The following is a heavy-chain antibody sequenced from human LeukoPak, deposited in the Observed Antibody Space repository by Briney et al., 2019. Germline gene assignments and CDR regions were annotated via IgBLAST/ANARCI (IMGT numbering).Heavy chain of an antibody. Sequence: GGSLRLSCAASGFTFSSYAMSWVRQAPGKGLEGVSAISGSGGSTYYADSGKGRFTISRDNSKNTLYLQMNSLRAEDTAVYYCAKEILRYFDWLSEFDYWGQGTLVTVSS. J-gene: IGHJ4*02. CDR2: ISGSGGST. D-gene: IGHD3-9*01. CDR1: GFTFSSYA. CDR3: AKEILRYFDWLSEFDY. V-gene: IGHV3-23*01.